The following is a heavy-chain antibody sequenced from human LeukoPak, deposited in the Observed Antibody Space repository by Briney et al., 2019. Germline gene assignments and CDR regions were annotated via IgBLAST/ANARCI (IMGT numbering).Heavy chain of an antibody. Sequence: SETLSLTCTVSGYSISSGYYWGWIRQPPGKGLEWIGSIYHSGSTYYNPSLKSRVTISVDTSKNQFSLKPSSVTAADTAVYYCASVLGQIWGQGTLVTVSS. D-gene: IGHD2-8*01. CDR3: ASVLGQI. CDR1: GYSISSGYY. J-gene: IGHJ4*02. V-gene: IGHV4-38-2*02. CDR2: IYHSGST.